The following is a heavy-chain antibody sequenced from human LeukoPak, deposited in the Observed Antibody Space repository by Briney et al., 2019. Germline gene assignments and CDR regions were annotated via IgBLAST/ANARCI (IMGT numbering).Heavy chain of an antibody. J-gene: IGHJ5*01. V-gene: IGHV3-11*01. CDR3: ARGLGYSSRQFES. CDR2: NDGRPI. D-gene: IGHD6-13*01. Sequence: NDGRPIFYADSVQGRFTISRDNAKNLLYLQTDNLTVEDTAVYFCARGLGYSSRQFESWGQGTQVTVSS.